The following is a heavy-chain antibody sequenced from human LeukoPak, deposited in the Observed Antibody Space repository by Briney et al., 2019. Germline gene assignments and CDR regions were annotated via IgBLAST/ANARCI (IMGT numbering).Heavy chain of an antibody. V-gene: IGHV1-8*02. CDR3: ARGFVRTTVYMDV. Sequence: ASVKVSCKASGGTFSSYAISWVRQAPGQGLEWMGWMNPNSGNTGYAQKFQGRVTMTRNTSISTAYMELSSLRSEDTAVYYCARGFVRTTVYMDVWGKGTTVTISS. J-gene: IGHJ6*03. CDR2: MNPNSGNT. CDR1: GGTFSSYA. D-gene: IGHD3-10*02.